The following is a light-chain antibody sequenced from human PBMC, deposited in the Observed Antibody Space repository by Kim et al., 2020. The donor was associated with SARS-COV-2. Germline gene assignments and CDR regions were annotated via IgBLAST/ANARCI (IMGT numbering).Light chain of an antibody. J-gene: IGKJ2*01. Sequence: DIQMTQSPSTLSASVGDRVTITCRASQTISTWLAWYQQKPGKAPNLLIYLASTLETGVPSRFIGSGSGTEFTLTIDSLQPDDFATYFCQRYSRLPYTFGQGTKLGI. CDR3: QRYSRLPYT. CDR2: LAS. CDR1: QTISTW. V-gene: IGKV1-5*03.